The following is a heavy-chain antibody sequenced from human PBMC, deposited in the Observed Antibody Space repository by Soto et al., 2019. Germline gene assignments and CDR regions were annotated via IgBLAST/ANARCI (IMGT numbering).Heavy chain of an antibody. Sequence: GGSLRLSCAASGFTFSSYGMHWVRQAPGKGLEWVAVIWYDGSNKYYADSVKGRFTISRDNSKNTLYLQMNSLRAEDTAVYYCARDNYYGSGKPYYGMDVWGQGTTVTVSS. D-gene: IGHD3-10*01. J-gene: IGHJ6*02. CDR3: ARDNYYGSGKPYYGMDV. CDR2: IWYDGSNK. V-gene: IGHV3-33*01. CDR1: GFTFSSYG.